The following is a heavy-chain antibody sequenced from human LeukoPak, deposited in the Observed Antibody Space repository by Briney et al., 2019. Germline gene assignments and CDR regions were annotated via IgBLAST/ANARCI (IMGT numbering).Heavy chain of an antibody. CDR2: ISSNGSTI. CDR3: AKDGSYYYDSSGYYWPFNYYYYYMDV. D-gene: IGHD3-22*01. CDR1: GFTFSSYE. Sequence: GGSLRLSCAASGFTFSSYEMNWVRRAPGKGLEWVSYISSNGSTIYYADSVKGRFTISRDNAKNSLYLQMNSLRAEDTAVYYCAKDGSYYYDSSGYYWPFNYYYYYMDVWGKGTTVTVSS. V-gene: IGHV3-48*03. J-gene: IGHJ6*03.